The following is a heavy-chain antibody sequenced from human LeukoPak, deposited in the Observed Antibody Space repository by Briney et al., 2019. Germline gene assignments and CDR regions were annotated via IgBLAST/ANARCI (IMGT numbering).Heavy chain of an antibody. V-gene: IGHV4-34*01. CDR2: INHSGST. Sequence: SETLSLTCAVFGGSFRGNYWTWVRQPPGKGLEWIGEINHSGSTNYNPSLKSRLTISVDMSKNQFSLKLSSVTAADTAVYYCARKVYNGYAPFDYWGQGTLVTVSS. J-gene: IGHJ4*02. D-gene: IGHD5-12*01. CDR3: ARKVYNGYAPFDY. CDR1: GGSFRGNY.